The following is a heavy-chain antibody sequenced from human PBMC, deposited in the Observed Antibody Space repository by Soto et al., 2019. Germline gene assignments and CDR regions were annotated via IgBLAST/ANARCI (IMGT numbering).Heavy chain of an antibody. Sequence: VKVSCKASGYTFTSYAMHWVRQAPGQRLEWMGWINAGNGNTKYSQKFQGRVTITRDTSASTAYMELSSLRSEDTAVYYCARGTPPRIAAAGTVWFDPWGQGTLVTVSS. D-gene: IGHD6-13*01. CDR1: GYTFTSYA. V-gene: IGHV1-3*01. CDR2: INAGNGNT. CDR3: ARGTPPRIAAAGTVWFDP. J-gene: IGHJ5*02.